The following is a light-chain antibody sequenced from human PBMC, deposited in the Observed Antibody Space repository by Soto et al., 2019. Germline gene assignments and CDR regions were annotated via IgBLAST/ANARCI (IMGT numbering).Light chain of an antibody. CDR1: SSDVVTYNFEY. J-gene: IGLJ2*01. V-gene: IGLV2-8*01. CDR3: SSFGGSDLV. CDR2: DVT. Sequence: QSVLTQPPSASGSPGQSVTLSCTGISSDVVTYNFEYVSWYQHHPGKAPKLMIYDVTKRPSGVPDRFSGSKSGSTASLTVSGLQAEDEAVYYCSSFGGSDLVFGGGTKLTVL.